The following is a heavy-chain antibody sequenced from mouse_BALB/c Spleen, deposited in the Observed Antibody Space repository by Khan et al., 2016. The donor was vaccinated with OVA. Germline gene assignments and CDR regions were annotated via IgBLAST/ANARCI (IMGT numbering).Heavy chain of an antibody. V-gene: IGHV9-1*02. Sequence: QIQLVQSGPELKKPGETVKISCKASGYTFTNYGMNWVKQAPGKGLKWMGWINTYTGEPTYADDFKGRFAFSLETSASTAYLQINNLKNEDMATYFCARGASCWYFDVWGAGTTVIVSS. D-gene: IGHD3-3*01. CDR3: ARGASCWYFDV. J-gene: IGHJ1*01. CDR1: GYTFTNYG. CDR2: INTYTGEP.